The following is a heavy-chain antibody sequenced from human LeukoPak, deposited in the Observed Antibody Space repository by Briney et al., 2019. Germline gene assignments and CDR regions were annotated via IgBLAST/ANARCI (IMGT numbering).Heavy chain of an antibody. CDR2: ISWNSGSI. Sequence: GGSLRLSCAASGFTFSSYSMNWVRQAPGKGLEWVSGISWNSGSIGYADSVKGRFTISRDNAKNSLYLQMNSLRAEDTALYYCAKDTDYWGQGTLVTVSS. V-gene: IGHV3-9*01. J-gene: IGHJ4*02. CDR3: AKDTDY. CDR1: GFTFSSYS.